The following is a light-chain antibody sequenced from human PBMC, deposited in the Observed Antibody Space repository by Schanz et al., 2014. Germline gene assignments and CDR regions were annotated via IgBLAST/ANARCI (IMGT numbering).Light chain of an antibody. CDR2: EVS. V-gene: IGLV2-23*02. J-gene: IGLJ3*02. CDR1: SSDVGAYNY. Sequence: QSALTQPASVSGSPGQSITISCTGSSSDVGAYNYVSWYQQHPGNAPKLLIFEVSKRPSGVSNRFSGSKSANTASLTISGLQAEDEAHYYCSSYAGNNIWVFGGGTKLTVL. CDR3: SSYAGNNIWV.